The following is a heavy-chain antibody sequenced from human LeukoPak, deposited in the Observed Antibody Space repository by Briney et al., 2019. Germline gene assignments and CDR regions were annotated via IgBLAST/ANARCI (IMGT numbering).Heavy chain of an antibody. CDR1: GYTFTSYA. D-gene: IGHD5-24*01. J-gene: IGHJ4*02. V-gene: IGHV1-3*01. Sequence: ASVKVSCKASGYTFTSYAMHWVRQAPGQRLEWMGWINAGNGNTKYSQKFQGRVTITRDASASTAYMELSSLRSEDTAVYYCARPSRWLQYLYFDYWGQGTLVTVSS. CDR3: ARPSRWLQYLYFDY. CDR2: INAGNGNT.